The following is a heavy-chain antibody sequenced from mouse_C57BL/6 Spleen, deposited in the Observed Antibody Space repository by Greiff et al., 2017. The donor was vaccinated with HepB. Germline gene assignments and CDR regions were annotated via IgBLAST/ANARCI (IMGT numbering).Heavy chain of an antibody. D-gene: IGHD2-5*01. CDR1: GYTFTSYW. J-gene: IGHJ3*01. CDR3: ARSSYSNSFAY. V-gene: IGHV1-55*01. CDR2: IYPGSGST. Sequence: QVQLKQPGAELVKPGASVKMSCKASGYTFTSYWITWVKQRPGQGLEWIGDIYPGSGSTNYNEKFKSKPTLTVDTSSSTACMQISSLTSEDSAVYYCARSSYSNSFAYWGQGTLVTVSA.